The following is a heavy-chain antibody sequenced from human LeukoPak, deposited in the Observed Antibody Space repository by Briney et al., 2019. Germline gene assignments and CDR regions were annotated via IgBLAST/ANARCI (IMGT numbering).Heavy chain of an antibody. CDR1: GFTFSSHA. Sequence: GGSLRLSCAASGFTFSSHAMNWVRQAPGKGLEWVSGISGSGGSTDYADFVKGRFTMSRDNSKNTLYLQMHSLRAEDTAVYYCAKDLKGLYDYVRGSYAVDIWGQGTTVTVSS. V-gene: IGHV3-23*01. CDR2: ISGSGGST. D-gene: IGHD3-16*01. J-gene: IGHJ3*02. CDR3: AKDLKGLYDYVRGSYAVDI.